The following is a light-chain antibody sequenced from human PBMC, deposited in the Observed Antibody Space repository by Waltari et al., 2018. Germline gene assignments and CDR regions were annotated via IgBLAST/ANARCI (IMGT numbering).Light chain of an antibody. CDR3: QQYDSSPMWT. CDR1: QSVSSRY. CDR2: GAS. J-gene: IGKJ1*01. V-gene: IGKV3-20*01. Sequence: EVVLTQSPGTLSLSPGDRATLPCRASQSVSSRYLAWYQQKPGQAPRLLVYGASSRATGIPDRFSGSGSGTDFTLTISRLEPEDFAVYYCQQYDSSPMWTFGQGTKVEIK.